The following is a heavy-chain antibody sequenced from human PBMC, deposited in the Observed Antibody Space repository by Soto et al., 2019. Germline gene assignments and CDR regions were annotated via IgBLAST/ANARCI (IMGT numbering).Heavy chain of an antibody. J-gene: IGHJ5*02. Sequence: EVQLLESGGRLVQPGGSLRLSCAASGFTFSSYAMNWVRLAPGRGLEWVSTISHDGGNTHYPHSVKGRFTISRDNSRNTLYLQMNSLGAEDAAVYYCAKGGIGWFDPWGQGTLVTVSS. V-gene: IGHV3-23*01. D-gene: IGHD2-21*01. CDR1: GFTFSSYA. CDR2: ISHDGGNT. CDR3: AKGGIGWFDP.